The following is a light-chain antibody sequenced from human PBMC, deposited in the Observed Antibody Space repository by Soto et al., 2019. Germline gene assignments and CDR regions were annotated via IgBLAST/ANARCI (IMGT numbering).Light chain of an antibody. V-gene: IGKV1-39*01. J-gene: IGKJ4*01. Sequence: DVHMTQSASSLSASVEDRLTITCRASQDITTYLNWFQQKPGKAPELLIYAASNLQSAVPSRFSGSGSGTDFTLTISSLQPEDFATYYCQQNYSTPLTFGGGTKVAIK. CDR2: AAS. CDR3: QQNYSTPLT. CDR1: QDITTY.